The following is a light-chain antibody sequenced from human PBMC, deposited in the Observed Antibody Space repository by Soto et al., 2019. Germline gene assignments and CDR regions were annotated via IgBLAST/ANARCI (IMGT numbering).Light chain of an antibody. V-gene: IGKV3-15*01. J-gene: IGKJ1*01. Sequence: EIVMTQSPATLSVSPGERATLSCRASQSVSSNLAWYQQKPGQAPRLLIYGASTRATGIPARFSGSGSGTEXXLTISXXQSXXXXXXXXXXXXNWPRTFGQGTKVEIK. CDR1: QSVSSN. CDR2: GAS. CDR3: XXXXNWPRT.